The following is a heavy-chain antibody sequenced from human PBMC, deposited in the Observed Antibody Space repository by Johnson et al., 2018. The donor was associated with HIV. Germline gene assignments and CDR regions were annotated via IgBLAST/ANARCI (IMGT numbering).Heavy chain of an antibody. Sequence: QVQLVESGGGVVQPGRSLRLSCAASGFTFSSYAIHWVRQAPGKGLEWVAVISYDESNKYYADSVKGRITISRDNSKNTRYLQMNSLGAEDTAVYYCAKWGSMRATSAFDIWGQGTMVTVSS. J-gene: IGHJ3*02. CDR2: ISYDESNK. CDR3: AKWGSMRATSAFDI. V-gene: IGHV3-30-3*02. CDR1: GFTFSSYA. D-gene: IGHD1-26*01.